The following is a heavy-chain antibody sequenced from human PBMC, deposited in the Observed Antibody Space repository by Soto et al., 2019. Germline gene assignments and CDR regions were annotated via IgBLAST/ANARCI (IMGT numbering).Heavy chain of an antibody. Sequence: SETLSLTCTVSGGSISSGGYYWSWIRQHPKKGLEWIGYIYYGGSTYYNPSLKSRVTISVDTSKNQFSLKLSSVTAAYTAVYYCASPPDGEPLAEFFQHWGQGSLVTVFS. V-gene: IGHV4-31*03. CDR2: IYYGGST. D-gene: IGHD4-17*01. CDR1: GGSISSGGYY. J-gene: IGHJ1*01. CDR3: ASPPDGEPLAEFFQH.